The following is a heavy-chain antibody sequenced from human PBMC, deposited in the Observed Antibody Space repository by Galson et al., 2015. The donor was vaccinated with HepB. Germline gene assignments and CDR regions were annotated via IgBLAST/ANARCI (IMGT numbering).Heavy chain of an antibody. CDR1: GYTFTSYY. CDR3: ARDARHTAGYYYDSSGYGFDY. J-gene: IGHJ4*02. V-gene: IGHV1-46*03. Sequence: SVKVYCKASGYTFTSYYMHWVRQAPGQGLEWMGIINPSGGSTSYAQKFQGRVTMTRDTSTSTVYLELSSLRSEDTAVYYCARDARHTAGYYYDSSGYGFDYWGQGTLVTVSS. D-gene: IGHD3-22*01. CDR2: INPSGGST.